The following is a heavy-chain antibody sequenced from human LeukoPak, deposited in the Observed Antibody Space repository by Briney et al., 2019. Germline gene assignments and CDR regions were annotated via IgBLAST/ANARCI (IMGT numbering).Heavy chain of an antibody. D-gene: IGHD3-22*01. CDR1: GYTFTSYY. CDR2: INPSGGST. Sequence: ASVKVSCKASGYTFTSYYMHWVRQAPGQGLEWMGIINPSGGSTSYAQKFQGRVTMTRDTSTSTVYMELSSLRSEDTAVYYCARVAGVITLDYYYGMDVWGQGTTVTVSS. J-gene: IGHJ6*02. CDR3: ARVAGVITLDYYYGMDV. V-gene: IGHV1-46*01.